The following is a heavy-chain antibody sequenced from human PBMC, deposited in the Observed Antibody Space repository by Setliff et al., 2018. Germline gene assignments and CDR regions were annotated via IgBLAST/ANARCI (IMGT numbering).Heavy chain of an antibody. CDR1: GGSITSGSYY. D-gene: IGHD1-26*01. CDR2: LHTSGTT. J-gene: IGHJ4*02. V-gene: IGHV4-61*02. CDR3: ARDNTIVGATDY. Sequence: SETLSLTCAVSGGSITSGSYYWSWIRQPAGEGLEWIGRLHTSGTTVYNPSLKGRVTISADTSTNHFSLKLTSVTAADTDVYYCARDNTIVGATDYWGQGALVTVSS.